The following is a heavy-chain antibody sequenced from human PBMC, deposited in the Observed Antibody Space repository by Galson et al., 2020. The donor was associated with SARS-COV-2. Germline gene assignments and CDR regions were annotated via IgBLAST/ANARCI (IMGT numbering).Heavy chain of an antibody. CDR2: ISYDGSNK. V-gene: IGHV3-30*04. J-gene: IGHJ4*02. CDR1: GFTFSSYA. Sequence: GGSLRLSCAASGFTFSSYAMHWVRQAPGKGLEWVAVISYDGSNKYYADSVKGRFTISRDNSKNTLYLQMNSLRAEDTAVYYCARDSFSSGLFDYWGQGTLVTVSS. D-gene: IGHD6-19*01. CDR3: ARDSFSSGLFDY.